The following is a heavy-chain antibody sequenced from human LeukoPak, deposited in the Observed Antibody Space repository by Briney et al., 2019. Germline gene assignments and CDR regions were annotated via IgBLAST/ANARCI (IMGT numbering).Heavy chain of an antibody. CDR2: INPAGGGT. J-gene: IGHJ4*02. V-gene: IGHV3-7*01. CDR1: GFSFSAYW. Sequence: GGSLRLSCAASGFSFSAYWMTWVRQAPGTGLEWVANINPAGGGTYYVDPVKGRFTISRDNAKNLVYLKMNSLRAEDTAVYHCARFGYVAAVDVWGQGTPVTVSS. CDR3: ARFGYVAAVDV. D-gene: IGHD2-15*01.